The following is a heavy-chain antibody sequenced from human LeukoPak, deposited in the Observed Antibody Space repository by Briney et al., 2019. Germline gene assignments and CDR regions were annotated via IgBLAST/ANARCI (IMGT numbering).Heavy chain of an antibody. CDR1: GYTFTSYD. V-gene: IGHV1-8*03. J-gene: IGHJ5*02. Sequence: ASVKVSRKASGYTFTSYDINWVRQATGQGLEWMGWINPNSGNTGYAQKFQGRVTITRNTSISTAYMELSSLRSEDTAVYYCARVTVVVPPTQIWFDPWGQGTLVTVSS. CDR2: INPNSGNT. CDR3: ARVTVVVPPTQIWFDP. D-gene: IGHD2-2*01.